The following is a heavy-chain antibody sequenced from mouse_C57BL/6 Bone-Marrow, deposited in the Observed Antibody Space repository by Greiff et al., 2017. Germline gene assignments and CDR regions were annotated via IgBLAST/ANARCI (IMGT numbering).Heavy chain of an antibody. CDR2: ISSGGSYT. J-gene: IGHJ4*01. Sequence: DVHLVESGGDLVKPGGSLKLSCAASGFTFSSYGMSWVRQTPDKRLEWVATISSGGSYTYYPDSVKGRFTIARDNAKNTLYLKMSSLKSEDTAMYCCASDYDYDNYAMDYWGQGTSVTVSS. V-gene: IGHV5-6*01. CDR3: ASDYDYDNYAMDY. D-gene: IGHD2-4*01. CDR1: GFTFSSYG.